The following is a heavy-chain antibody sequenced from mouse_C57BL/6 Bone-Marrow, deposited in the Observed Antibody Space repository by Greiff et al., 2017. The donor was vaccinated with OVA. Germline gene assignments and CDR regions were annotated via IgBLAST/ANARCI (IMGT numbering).Heavy chain of an antibody. J-gene: IGHJ4*01. CDR1: GFTFSDYG. V-gene: IGHV5-17*01. CDR3: RAVGAPGASDY. D-gene: IGHD1-1*01. Sequence: EVQLVESGGGLVKPGGSLKLSCAASGFTFSDYGMHWVRQAPEKGLEWVAYISSGSSTIYYAETVKGRFTITRDNAKNTLFLQMTSLMSEDTAIYYCRAVGAPGASDYWGQGTSVTVSS. CDR2: ISSGSSTI.